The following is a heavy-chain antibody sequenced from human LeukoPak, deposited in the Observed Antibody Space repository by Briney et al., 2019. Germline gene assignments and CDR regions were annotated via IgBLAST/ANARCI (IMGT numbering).Heavy chain of an antibody. D-gene: IGHD3-22*01. CDR3: ARDGHYYDSSGYFVPSEYFDY. CDR2: INTSGGST. Sequence: ASVKVSCKVSGYTFTSYYMHWVRQAPGQGLEWMGIINTSGGSTSYAQKIQGRVTMTRHTSTSAVYMELSGLRSENTAVYYCARDGHYYDSSGYFVPSEYFDYWGQGTLVTVSS. J-gene: IGHJ4*02. CDR1: GYTFTSYY. V-gene: IGHV1-46*01.